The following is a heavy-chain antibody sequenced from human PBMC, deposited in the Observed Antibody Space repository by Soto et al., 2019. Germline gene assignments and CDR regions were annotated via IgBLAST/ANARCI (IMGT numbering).Heavy chain of an antibody. V-gene: IGHV3-49*03. D-gene: IGHD6-19*01. CDR1: GFTFGDFA. CDR2: VRSKTFGGTA. J-gene: IGHJ4*02. Sequence: EVPLVESGGGLVEPGRSLRLSCTASGFTFGDFALSWFRQAPGKGLEWVGFVRSKTFGGTAEYAASVKGRFTMSRDDSKGIAYLQMNSLETEDTAVYHCTRGSGWYDYWGQGTLVTVSS. CDR3: TRGSGWYDY.